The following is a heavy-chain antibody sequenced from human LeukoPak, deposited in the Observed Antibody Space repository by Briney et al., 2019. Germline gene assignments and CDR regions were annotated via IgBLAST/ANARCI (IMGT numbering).Heavy chain of an antibody. CDR3: ARDCCSGGYFDY. J-gene: IGHJ4*02. CDR1: GFTFSSYA. Sequence: PGRSLRLSCAASGFTFSSYAIHWVRQAPGKGLASVAVISYDGSNKYYADSVKGRFTISRDNSKNTLYLQMNSLRAEDTAVYYCARDCCSGGYFDYWGQGTLVTVSS. CDR2: ISYDGSNK. V-gene: IGHV3-30-3*01. D-gene: IGHD2-15*01.